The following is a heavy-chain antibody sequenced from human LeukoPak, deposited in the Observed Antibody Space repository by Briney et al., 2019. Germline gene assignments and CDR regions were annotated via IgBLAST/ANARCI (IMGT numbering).Heavy chain of an antibody. J-gene: IGHJ4*02. CDR3: ARAGYGDYVDYFDY. D-gene: IGHD4-17*01. V-gene: IGHV6-1*01. CDR2: TYPRSQWYS. Sequence: SQTLSLTCAISGDNVSSKTTAWNWIRQSPSRGLEWLGRTYPRSQWYSDYEESVKGRIIIKPDTSKNQFSLELKSMTPEDTAVYYCARAGYGDYVDYFDYWGQGTLVTVSS. CDR1: GDNVSSKTTA.